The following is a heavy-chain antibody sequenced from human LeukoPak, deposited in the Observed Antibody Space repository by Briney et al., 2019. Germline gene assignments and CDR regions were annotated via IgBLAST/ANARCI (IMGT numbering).Heavy chain of an antibody. V-gene: IGHV4-34*01. CDR1: GFTFSSYA. J-gene: IGHJ4*02. CDR3: ARDPYYHDSSGPNDY. D-gene: IGHD3-22*01. Sequence: GSLRLSCAASGFTFSSYAMTWVRQAPGKGLEWIGSIYYSGSTNYNPSLKSRVTISVDTSKNQFSLKLSSVTAADTAVHYCARDPYYHDSSGPNDYWGQGTLVTVSS. CDR2: IYYSGST.